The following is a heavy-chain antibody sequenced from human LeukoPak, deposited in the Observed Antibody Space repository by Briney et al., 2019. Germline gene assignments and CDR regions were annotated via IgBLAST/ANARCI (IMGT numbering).Heavy chain of an antibody. CDR2: ISGTGETT. V-gene: IGHV3-23*01. D-gene: IGHD4-17*01. J-gene: IGHJ4*02. CDR1: GFAFNRYS. Sequence: GGSLRLSCSASGFAFNRYSMAWVRQAPGKGLEWVSSISGTGETTYYADSVKGRFTMPRDNSNNSLDLQMNTLRVDDTAVYYCAKSSIGDYNYWGQGVLVTVSS. CDR3: AKSSIGDYNY.